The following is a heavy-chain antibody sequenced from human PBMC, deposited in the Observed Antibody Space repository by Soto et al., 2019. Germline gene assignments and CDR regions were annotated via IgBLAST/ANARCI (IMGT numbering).Heavy chain of an antibody. J-gene: IGHJ6*02. CDR1: GFTFSNYA. Sequence: EVQLLESGGGLVQPGGSLRLSCAASGFTFSNYAMSWVRQAPGKGLEWVSAISTSGTGTYYADSVKGRFTISRDNSKNTLYLQMNSLRAEDTGLYFCAKAPGYTYGFYNYCALDVWGQGTTVTVSS. V-gene: IGHV3-23*01. D-gene: IGHD5-18*01. CDR3: AKAPGYTYGFYNYCALDV. CDR2: ISTSGTGT.